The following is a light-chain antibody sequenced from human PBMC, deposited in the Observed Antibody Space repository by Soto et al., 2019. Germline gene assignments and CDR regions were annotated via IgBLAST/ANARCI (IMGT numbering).Light chain of an antibody. V-gene: IGKV1-39*01. Sequence: DIQMIQSPSSLSASVGDRVTITCRASQSISSYLNWYQQKPGKAPKLLIYAASSLQSGVPSRFSGSGSGTDFTLTISSLQPEDFATYYCQQSYSTLSYTFGQGTKLEIK. CDR2: AAS. CDR3: QQSYSTLSYT. CDR1: QSISSY. J-gene: IGKJ2*01.